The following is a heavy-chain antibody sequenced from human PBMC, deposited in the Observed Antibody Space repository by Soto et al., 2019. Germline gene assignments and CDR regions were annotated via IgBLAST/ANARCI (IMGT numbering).Heavy chain of an antibody. J-gene: IGHJ2*01. V-gene: IGHV3-21*01. D-gene: IGHD6-13*01. Sequence: GGSLRLSCAASGFTFSSYSMNWVRQAPGKGLEWVSSISSSSSYIYYADSVKGRFTISRDNAKNSLYLQMNSLRAEDAAVYYCASPGYSSSWYDWYFDLWGRGTLVTVSS. CDR1: GFTFSSYS. CDR2: ISSSSSYI. CDR3: ASPGYSSSWYDWYFDL.